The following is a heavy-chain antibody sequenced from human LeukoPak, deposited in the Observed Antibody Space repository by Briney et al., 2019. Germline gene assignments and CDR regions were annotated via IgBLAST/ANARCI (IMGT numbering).Heavy chain of an antibody. D-gene: IGHD1-1*01. J-gene: IGHJ4*02. CDR2: IYYSGST. Sequence: SETLSLTCTVSGGSISSGGYYWSWIRQHPGKGLEWIGYIYYSGSTYYNPSLKSRVTISVDTSKNQFSLKLSSVTAADTAVCYCASSRTVRGTSGYFDYWGQGTLVTVSS. CDR3: ASSRTVRGTSGYFDY. V-gene: IGHV4-31*03. CDR1: GGSISSGGYY.